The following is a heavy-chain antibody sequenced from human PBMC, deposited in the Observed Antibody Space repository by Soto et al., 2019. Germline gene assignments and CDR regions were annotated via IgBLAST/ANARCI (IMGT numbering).Heavy chain of an antibody. CDR1: GFTFSRYA. V-gene: IGHV3-23*01. CDR2: IGGSDNRT. Sequence: EVQLLESGGGLVQPGGSLRLSCAASGFTFSRYAMSWVRQAPGKGLEWVSAIGGSDNRTYYADSVKGRFTISRDNSKNALYLQMSSLRADDTAVYYCAPMGVWGQGTTVTVSS. CDR3: APMGV. J-gene: IGHJ6*02.